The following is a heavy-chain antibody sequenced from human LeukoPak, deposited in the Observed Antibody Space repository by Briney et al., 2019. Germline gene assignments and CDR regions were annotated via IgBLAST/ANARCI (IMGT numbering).Heavy chain of an antibody. CDR1: GFTFSSCA. CDR2: ISGSGGST. J-gene: IGHJ4*02. D-gene: IGHD5-24*01. V-gene: IGHV3-23*01. CDR3: AKWNKRWLQLSFLDY. Sequence: GGSLRLSCAASGFTFSSCAMSWVRQAPGKGLEWVSAISGSGGSTYYADPVKGRFTISRDNSKNTLYLQMNSLRAEDTAVYYCAKWNKRWLQLSFLDYWGQGTLVTVSS.